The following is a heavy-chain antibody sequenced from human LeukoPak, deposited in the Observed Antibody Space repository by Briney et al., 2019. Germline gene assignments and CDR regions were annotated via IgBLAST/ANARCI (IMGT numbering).Heavy chain of an antibody. D-gene: IGHD6-13*01. Sequence: SETLSLTCTVSGGSISSYYWSWIRQPPGKGLEWIGYIYYSGSTNYNPSLKGRVTISVDTSKNQFSLKLSSVTAADTAVYYCARDRYSSSWYETDPYDAFDIWGQGIMVTVSS. J-gene: IGHJ3*02. CDR2: IYYSGST. V-gene: IGHV4-59*01. CDR1: GGSISSYY. CDR3: ARDRYSSSWYETDPYDAFDI.